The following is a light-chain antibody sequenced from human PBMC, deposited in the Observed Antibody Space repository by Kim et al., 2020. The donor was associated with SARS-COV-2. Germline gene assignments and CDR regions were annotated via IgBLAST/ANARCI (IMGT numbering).Light chain of an antibody. V-gene: IGLV2-14*03. CDR2: DVS. CDR3: SSHTSSNTRV. J-gene: IGLJ2*01. CDR1: NSDIGAFEY. Sequence: GPSISNSCTEINSDIGAFEYVSWYQQYPGTAPKLLIYDVSNRPSGVSHRFSGFKSANTASLTISGLQAEDEAAYYCSSHTSSNTRVFGGGTKVTVL.